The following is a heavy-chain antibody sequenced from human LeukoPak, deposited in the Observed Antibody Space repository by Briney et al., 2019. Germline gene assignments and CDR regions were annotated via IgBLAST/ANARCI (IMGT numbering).Heavy chain of an antibody. V-gene: IGHV4-4*07. CDR3: AREGAGSRSLDY. CDR1: GGSISDYY. J-gene: IGHJ4*02. CDR2: IYTSGST. Sequence: SETLSLTCTVSGGSISDYYWRWIRQPAGKGLEWIGRIYTSGSTNYNPSLKSRVTMSVDTSKNQFSLKLSSVTAADTAVYYCAREGAGSRSLDYWGQGYLVTVSS.